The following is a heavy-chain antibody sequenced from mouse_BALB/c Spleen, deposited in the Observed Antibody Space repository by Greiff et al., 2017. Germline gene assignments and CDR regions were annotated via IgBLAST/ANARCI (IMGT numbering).Heavy chain of an antibody. CDR1: GFSLTSYG. CDR3: ASNGLGMDY. J-gene: IGHJ4*01. Sequence: VKLEESGPGLVAPSQSLSITCTVSGFSLTSYGVHWVRQPPGKGLEWLGVIWAGGSTNYNSALMSRLSISKDNSKSQVFLKMNSLQANDTAIYYCASNGLGMDYWGQGTSVTVSS. CDR2: IWAGGST. V-gene: IGHV2-9*02. D-gene: IGHD3-1*01.